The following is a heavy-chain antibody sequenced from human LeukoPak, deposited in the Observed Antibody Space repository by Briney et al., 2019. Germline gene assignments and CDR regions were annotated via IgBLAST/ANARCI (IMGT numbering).Heavy chain of an antibody. V-gene: IGHV4-59*08. J-gene: IGHJ4*02. D-gene: IGHD3-16*01. CDR2: IYYSGST. CDR3: ASSTTVWVFDY. CDR1: GGSISSYY. Sequence: PSETLSLTCTVSGGSISSYYWSWIRQPPGKGLEWIGYIYYSGSTNYNPSLKSRVTISVDTSKNQFSLKLSSVTAADTAVYYCASSTTVWVFDYWGQGTLVTVSS.